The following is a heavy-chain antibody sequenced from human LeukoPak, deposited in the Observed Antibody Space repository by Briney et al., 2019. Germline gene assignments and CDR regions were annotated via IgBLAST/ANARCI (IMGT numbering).Heavy chain of an antibody. CDR2: INPNSGAT. CDR3: ARGPSSGDFDY. J-gene: IGHJ4*02. D-gene: IGHD1-26*01. Sequence: ALVKVSCKASGYPFTAYFLHWFRQAPGQGLEWMGWINPNSGATNYAQKFQGRVTMTRDTSISTVYMELSRLTSDDTAVYYCARGPSSGDFDYWGQGTLVTVSS. CDR1: GYPFTAYF. V-gene: IGHV1-2*02.